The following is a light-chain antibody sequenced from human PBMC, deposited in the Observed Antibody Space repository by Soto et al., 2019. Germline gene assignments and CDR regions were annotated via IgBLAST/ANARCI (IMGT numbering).Light chain of an antibody. CDR1: QYIHNY. CDR2: EAA. CDR3: QQYNNYPRT. Sequence: DIQMTQSPSTLSASVGDRVTITCRASQYIHNYLAWYQQKPGQAPKLLIYEAANFESGVPSRFSGSGTETESTLTISSPQPDDFATNYCQQYNNYPRTFGQGTRVEL. V-gene: IGKV1-5*03. J-gene: IGKJ1*01.